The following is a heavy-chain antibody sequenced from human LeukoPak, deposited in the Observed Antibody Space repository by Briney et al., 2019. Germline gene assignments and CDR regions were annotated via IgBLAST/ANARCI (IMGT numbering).Heavy chain of an antibody. D-gene: IGHD4-23*01. CDR1: GFTFSSYE. CDR3: ARDYGGSSPFDY. CDR2: ISSSGSTI. V-gene: IGHV3-48*03. J-gene: IGHJ4*02. Sequence: HTGGSLRLSCAASGFTFSSYEMHWVRQAPGKGLEWVSYISSSGSTIYYADSVKGRSTISRDNAKNSLHLQMNSLRAEDTAVYYCARDYGGSSPFDYWGQGTLVTVSS.